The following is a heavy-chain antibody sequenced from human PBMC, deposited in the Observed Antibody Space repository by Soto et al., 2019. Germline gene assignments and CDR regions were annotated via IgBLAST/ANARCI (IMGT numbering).Heavy chain of an antibody. V-gene: IGHV4-59*08. CDR2: IYYSGST. D-gene: IGHD4-17*01. CDR3: ARRYGRAFDI. J-gene: IGHJ3*02. Sequence: QVQLQESGPGLVKPSETLSLTCTVSGGSISSYYWSWIRQPPGKGLEWIGYIYYSGSTNYNPSFKSRVTVSVDTSKNQFSLKLSSVPAADTAVYCCARRYGRAFDIWGKGTMVTVSS. CDR1: GGSISSYY.